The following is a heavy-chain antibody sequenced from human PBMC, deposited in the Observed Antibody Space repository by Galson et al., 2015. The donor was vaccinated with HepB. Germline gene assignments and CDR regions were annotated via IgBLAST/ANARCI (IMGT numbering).Heavy chain of an antibody. D-gene: IGHD6-19*01. CDR2: IWYDGSNK. J-gene: IGHJ4*02. V-gene: IGHV3-33*01. CDR1: GFTFSTYA. Sequence: SLRLSCAASGFTFSTYAMHWVRQAPGKGLEWVAVIWYDGSNKYYADSVKGRFTISRDNSKNTLYLQMNSLRAEDTAVYYCARDSGYSSGWVLGYWGQGTLVSVSS. CDR3: ARDSGYSSGWVLGY.